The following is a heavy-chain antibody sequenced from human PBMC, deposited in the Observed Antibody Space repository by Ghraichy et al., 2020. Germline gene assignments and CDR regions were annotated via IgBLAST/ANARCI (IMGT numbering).Heavy chain of an antibody. V-gene: IGHV1-2*06. D-gene: IGHD3-10*01. Sequence: VPGQGLEWMGRINPNSGGTNYEQKFQGRVTMTRDTSISTAYMELSGLRSDDTAVYYCARVGSLWFGELLFYFYGMDVWGQGTTVTVSS. CDR2: INPNSGGT. CDR3: ARVGSLWFGELLFYFYGMDV. J-gene: IGHJ6*02.